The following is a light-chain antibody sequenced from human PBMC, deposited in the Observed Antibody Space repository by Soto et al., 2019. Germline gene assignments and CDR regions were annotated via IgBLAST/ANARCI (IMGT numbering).Light chain of an antibody. CDR1: QSVSSSY. Sequence: EIVLTQSPGTLALSPGERVTLSCRASQSVSSSYLAWYQQKPGRTPRLLIYGASIRATGIPDRFSGSGSGTDFTLTVSRLEPEDFAVYYCQQYGTSPFTFGPGTKVDIK. CDR3: QQYGTSPFT. CDR2: GAS. J-gene: IGKJ3*01. V-gene: IGKV3-20*01.